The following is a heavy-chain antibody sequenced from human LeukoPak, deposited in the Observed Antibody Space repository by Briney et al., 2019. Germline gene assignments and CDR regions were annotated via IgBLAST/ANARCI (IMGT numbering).Heavy chain of an antibody. CDR1: GFRFNTYW. CDR3: ARDSHPHNYYDSSGYYVGAFDI. D-gene: IGHD3-22*01. Sequence: GGSLRLSCAASGFRFNTYWMSWVRQAPGKGLEWVANIKQDGNEKYYADSVKGRFTISRDNGKNSLDLQMNSLRADDTAVYYCARDSHPHNYYDSSGYYVGAFDIWGQGTMVTVSS. J-gene: IGHJ3*02. V-gene: IGHV3-7*01. CDR2: IKQDGNEK.